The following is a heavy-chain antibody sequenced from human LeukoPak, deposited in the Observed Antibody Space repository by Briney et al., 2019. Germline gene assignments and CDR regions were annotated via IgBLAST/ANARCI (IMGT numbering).Heavy chain of an antibody. D-gene: IGHD3-10*01. V-gene: IGHV1-69*04. CDR1: GGTFSSYA. CDR2: IIPILGIA. J-gene: IGHJ4*02. CDR3: ARDLGSGSYYPSEPDY. Sequence: SVKVSCKASGGTFSSYAISWVRQAPGQGLEWMGRIIPILGIANYAQKFQGRVTITADKSTSTAYMELSSLRSEDTAVYYCARDLGSGSYYPSEPDYWGQGTLVTVSS.